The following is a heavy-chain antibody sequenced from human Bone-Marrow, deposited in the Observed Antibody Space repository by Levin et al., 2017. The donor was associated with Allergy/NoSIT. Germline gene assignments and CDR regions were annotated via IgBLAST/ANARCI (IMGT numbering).Heavy chain of an antibody. CDR2: INPNNGAT. Sequence: ASVKVSCKASGFAFTDYYMHWVRQAPGQGLEWLGWINPNNGATKYALKFQDRVTMTRDTSISTAYMEFRRLRSDDTAVFSCARDPAVTRDGYFDLWGRGTLLSVSS. CDR1: GFAFTDYY. J-gene: IGHJ2*01. V-gene: IGHV1-2*02. D-gene: IGHD4-17*01. CDR3: ARDPAVTRDGYFDL.